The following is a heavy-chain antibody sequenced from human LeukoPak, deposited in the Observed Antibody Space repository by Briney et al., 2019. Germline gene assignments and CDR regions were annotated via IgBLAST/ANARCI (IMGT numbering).Heavy chain of an antibody. J-gene: IGHJ3*02. V-gene: IGHV1-58*02. Sequence: SVKVSCKASGFTFTNSAMQWVRQARGQRLEWIGWIVVGSGITDYAQKFQERVTITRDTSISTAYMELSRLRSDDTAVYYCARRDHDYGDRRAFDIWGQGTMVTVSS. D-gene: IGHD4-17*01. CDR2: IVVGSGIT. CDR3: ARRDHDYGDRRAFDI. CDR1: GFTFTNSA.